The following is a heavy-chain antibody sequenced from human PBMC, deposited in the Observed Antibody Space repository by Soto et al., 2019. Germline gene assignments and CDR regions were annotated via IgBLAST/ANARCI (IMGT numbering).Heavy chain of an antibody. CDR1: GFTFSSYG. V-gene: IGHV3-30*18. CDR3: AKDSPIVVVTAPYDY. CDR2: ISYDGSNK. Sequence: QVQLVESGGGVVQPGRSLRLSCAASGFTFSSYGMHWVRQAPGKGLVWVAVISYDGSNKDYADSVKGRFTISRDNSKNTLYLQMSSLRSEDTAVYYCAKDSPIVVVTAPYDYWCQVTLVTVYS. D-gene: IGHD2-21*02. J-gene: IGHJ4*02.